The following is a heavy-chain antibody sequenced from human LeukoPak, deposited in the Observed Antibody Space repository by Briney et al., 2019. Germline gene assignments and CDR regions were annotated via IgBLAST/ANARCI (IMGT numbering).Heavy chain of an antibody. V-gene: IGHV4-59*08. CDR1: GGSFSGYY. CDR3: ARPQDYGDGAFDI. D-gene: IGHD4-17*01. J-gene: IGHJ3*02. CDR2: IYYSGST. Sequence: SETLSLTCAVYGGSFSGYYWSWIRQPPGKGLEWIGYIYYSGSTNYSPSLKSRVTISVDTSKNQFSLKLSSVTAADTAVYYCARPQDYGDGAFDIWGQGTMVTVSS.